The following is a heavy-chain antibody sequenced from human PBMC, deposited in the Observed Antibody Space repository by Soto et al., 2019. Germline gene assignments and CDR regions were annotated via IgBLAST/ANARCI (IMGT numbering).Heavy chain of an antibody. J-gene: IGHJ4*02. CDR3: AKKCCDCISGTCTRRVDS. CDR1: GFTFSNYA. Sequence: GGSLRLSCAASGFTFSNYAMSWVRQAPGKGLEWVSSIGNKGDYIYHADSVKGRFTISRDNSKNTLFLQMNSLRAEDTAIYYYAKKCCDCISGTCTRRVDSWGQGTLVTVSS. CDR2: IGNKGDYI. D-gene: IGHD2-2*01. V-gene: IGHV3-23*01.